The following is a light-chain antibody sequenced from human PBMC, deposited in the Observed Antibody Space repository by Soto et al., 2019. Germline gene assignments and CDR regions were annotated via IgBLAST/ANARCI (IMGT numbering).Light chain of an antibody. J-gene: IGLJ1*01. CDR2: EVS. V-gene: IGLV2-23*02. CDR3: WSYAGSSIFYV. Sequence: QSALTQPASVSGAPGQSITISCTGTSSDVGSYNLVSWYQQHPGKAPKLMIYEVSKRPSGVSNRFSGSKSGNTASLTISGLQAEDEADYYCWSYAGSSIFYVFGTGTKVTVL. CDR1: SSDVGSYNL.